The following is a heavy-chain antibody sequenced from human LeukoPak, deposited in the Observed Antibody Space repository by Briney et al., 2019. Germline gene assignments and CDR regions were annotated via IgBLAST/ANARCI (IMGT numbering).Heavy chain of an antibody. CDR2: LNPNSGYT. J-gene: IGHJ4*02. V-gene: IGHV1-2*02. CDR3: ARGRNIEMTTMRGGSDY. D-gene: IGHD5-24*01. Sequence: ASVQVSCKASGYTFTDYYMHWVRQAPGQGLEWMGWLNPNSGYTNYAQKFQGRVSMTRDTSISTAYMDLSDLRSDDTAVYYCARGRNIEMTTMRGGSDYWGQGTLLSRYS. CDR1: GYTFTDYY.